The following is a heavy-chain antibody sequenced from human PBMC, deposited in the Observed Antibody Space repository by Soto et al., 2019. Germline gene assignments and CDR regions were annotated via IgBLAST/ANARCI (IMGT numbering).Heavy chain of an antibody. J-gene: IGHJ6*02. Sequence: ASVKVSCKASGYTFTSYAMYWVRQAPGQRLEWMGWINAGNGNTKYSQKFQGRVTITRDTSASTAYMELSSLRSEDTAVYYCGRDFTPRYSGYDFYHYYGMDVWGQRTTVTVSS. CDR2: INAGNGNT. V-gene: IGHV1-3*01. CDR3: GRDFTPRYSGYDFYHYYGMDV. D-gene: IGHD5-12*01. CDR1: GYTFTSYA.